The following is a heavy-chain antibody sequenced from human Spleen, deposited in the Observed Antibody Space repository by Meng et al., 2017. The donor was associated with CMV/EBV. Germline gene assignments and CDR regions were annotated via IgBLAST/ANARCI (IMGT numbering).Heavy chain of an antibody. Sequence: KTYGYTFPGYYLHWVRQAPGQGLEWMGWIDPKSGGTNYAQNFQARVTMTRDTSISTAYMELSRLRYDDAGVYYCARDVTELTTNWLDPWGQGSLVTVSS. V-gene: IGHV1-2*02. J-gene: IGHJ5*02. CDR2: IDPKSGGT. CDR1: GYTFPGYY. CDR3: ARDVTELTTNWLDP. D-gene: IGHD2-21*02.